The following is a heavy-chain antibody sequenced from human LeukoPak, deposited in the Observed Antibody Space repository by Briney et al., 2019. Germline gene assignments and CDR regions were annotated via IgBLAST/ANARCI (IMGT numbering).Heavy chain of an antibody. J-gene: IGHJ6*02. CDR2: IYYSGST. V-gene: IGHV4-61*01. Sequence: PSETLSLTCTVSGGSVSSGSYYWSWIRQPPGKGLEWIGDIYYSGSTNYNPSLKSRVTISVDTSKNQFSLKLSSVTAADTAVYYCAREWGYPDLNYYYGMDVWGQGTTVTVSS. CDR1: GGSVSSGSYY. D-gene: IGHD3-16*01. CDR3: AREWGYPDLNYYYGMDV.